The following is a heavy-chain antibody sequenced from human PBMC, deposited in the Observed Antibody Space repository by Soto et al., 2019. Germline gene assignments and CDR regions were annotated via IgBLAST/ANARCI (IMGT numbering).Heavy chain of an antibody. V-gene: IGHV3-30*18. CDR2: ISYDGSNK. Sequence: GGSLRLSCAASGFTFSSYAMHWVRQAPGKGLEWVAIISYDGSNKYYADSVKGRFTISRDNSKNTLYLQMNSLRGEDTAVYYCAKDEGYSSSWRYYFDYWGQGTLVTVSS. J-gene: IGHJ4*02. CDR1: GFTFSSYA. CDR3: AKDEGYSSSWRYYFDY. D-gene: IGHD6-13*01.